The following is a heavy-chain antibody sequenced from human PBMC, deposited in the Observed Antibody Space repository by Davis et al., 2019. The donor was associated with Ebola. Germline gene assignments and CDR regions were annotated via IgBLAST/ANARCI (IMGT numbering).Heavy chain of an antibody. D-gene: IGHD1-26*01. CDR2: IYSGGST. CDR3: ASSYSGSYYRAFDI. CDR1: GFTFSSYA. J-gene: IGHJ3*02. V-gene: IGHV3-53*01. Sequence: PGGSLRLSCAASGFTFSSYAMSWVRQAPGKGLEWVSVIYSGGSTYYADSVKGRFTISRDNSKNTLYLQMNSLRAEDTAVYYCASSYSGSYYRAFDIWGQGTMVTVSS.